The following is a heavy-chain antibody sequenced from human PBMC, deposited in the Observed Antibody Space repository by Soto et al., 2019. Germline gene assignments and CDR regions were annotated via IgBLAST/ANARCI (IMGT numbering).Heavy chain of an antibody. CDR3: ARGGDRAPAAAGMGYYYGMDV. J-gene: IGHJ6*02. CDR2: INPNSGGT. Sequence: ASVKVSCKASGYTFTGYYMHWVRQAPGQGLEWMGWINPNSGGTNYAQKFQGWVTMTRDTSISTAYMELSRLRSDDTAVYYCARGGDRAPAAAGMGYYYGMDVWGQGTTVTVSS. D-gene: IGHD6-13*01. CDR1: GYTFTGYY. V-gene: IGHV1-2*04.